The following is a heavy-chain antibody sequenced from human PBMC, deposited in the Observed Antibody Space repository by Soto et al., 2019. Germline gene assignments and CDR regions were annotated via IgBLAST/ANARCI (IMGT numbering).Heavy chain of an antibody. CDR1: GGSISSYY. CDR3: ARDRRKKYYDFLGGWFDP. V-gene: IGHV4-59*01. Sequence: SETLSLTCTVSGGSISSYYWSWIRQPPGKGLEWIGYIYYSGSTNYNPSLKSRVTISVDTSKNQFSLKLSSVTAADTAVYYCARDRRKKYYDFLGGWFDPWGQGTLVTVSS. J-gene: IGHJ5*02. CDR2: IYYSGST. D-gene: IGHD3-3*01.